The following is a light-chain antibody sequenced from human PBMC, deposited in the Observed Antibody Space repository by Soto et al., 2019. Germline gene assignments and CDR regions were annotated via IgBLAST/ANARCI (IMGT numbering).Light chain of an antibody. CDR2: DAS. CDR3: QQYNSYCT. CDR1: LSVSSY. J-gene: IGKJ5*01. Sequence: VLKQSPATRFLSKGERATLSCRASLSVSSYLAWYQQKPGQAPRLLIYDASYRATGIPARFIGSGSGTDFTLTISSLQPDDFATYYCQQYNSYCTFGQGTRLEI. V-gene: IGKV3-11*01.